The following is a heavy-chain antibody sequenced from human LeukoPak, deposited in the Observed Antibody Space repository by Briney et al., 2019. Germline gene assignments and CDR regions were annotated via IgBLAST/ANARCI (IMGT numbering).Heavy chain of an antibody. CDR2: IYTSGST. D-gene: IGHD3-10*01. CDR3: ARDYYYGPPQNAFDI. J-gene: IGHJ3*02. CDR1: GGSISSYY. V-gene: IGHV4-4*07. Sequence: SETLSLTCTVSGGSISSYYWSWIRQPAGKGLEWIGHIYTSGSTNCNPSLKSRVTMSGDTSKNQFSLKLSSVTAADTAVYYCARDYYYGPPQNAFDIWGQGTMVTVSS.